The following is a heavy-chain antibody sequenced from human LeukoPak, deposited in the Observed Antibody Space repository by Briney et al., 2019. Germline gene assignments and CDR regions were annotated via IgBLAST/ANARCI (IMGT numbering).Heavy chain of an antibody. J-gene: IGHJ4*02. CDR3: AKDTLADDFLIGYGFDY. Sequence: TGGSLRLSCAASGFTFSSYWMHWVGHAPGKGLVWVSRINSDGSSTIYADSVKGRFTISRDNAKNTLDLQMNSLTAEDTAVYYCAKDTLADDFLIGYGFDYWGQGTLVTVSS. CDR1: GFTFSSYW. D-gene: IGHD3-3*01. CDR2: INSDGSST. V-gene: IGHV3-74*01.